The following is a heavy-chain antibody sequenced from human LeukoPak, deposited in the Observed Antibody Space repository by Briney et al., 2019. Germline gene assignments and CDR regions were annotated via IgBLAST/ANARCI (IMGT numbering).Heavy chain of an antibody. Sequence: GRSLRLSCAASGFTFSSYAMHWVRQAPGKGLEWVAVISYDGSNKYYADSVKGRFTISRDNSKNTLYLQMNSLRAGDTAVYYCARTSTTGTTTGTKYYYYGMDVWGQGTTVTVSS. J-gene: IGHJ6*02. D-gene: IGHD1-1*01. CDR2: ISYDGSNK. CDR1: GFTFSSYA. V-gene: IGHV3-30*04. CDR3: ARTSTTGTTTGTKYYYYGMDV.